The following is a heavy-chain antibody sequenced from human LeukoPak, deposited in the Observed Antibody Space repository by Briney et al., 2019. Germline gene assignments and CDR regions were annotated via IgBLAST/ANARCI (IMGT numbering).Heavy chain of an antibody. J-gene: IGHJ3*02. CDR3: ARDLDYCSSTSCYAHAFDI. Sequence: PGGSLRLSCAASGFTFSSYSMNWVRQAPGKGLEWVSSISSSSSYIYYADSVKGRFTISRDNAKNSLYLQMNSLRAEDTAVYYCARDLDYCSSTSCYAHAFDIWGQGTMVTVSS. D-gene: IGHD2-2*01. V-gene: IGHV3-21*01. CDR2: ISSSSSYI. CDR1: GFTFSSYS.